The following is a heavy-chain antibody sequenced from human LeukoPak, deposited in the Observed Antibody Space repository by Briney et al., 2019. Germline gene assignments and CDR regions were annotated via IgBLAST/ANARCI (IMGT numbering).Heavy chain of an antibody. D-gene: IGHD3-10*01. CDR1: GSTFSSYA. CDR2: VSISGGTT. J-gene: IGHJ6*02. Sequence: PGGSLRLSCAASGSTFSSYAMSWVRQAPGKGPEWVSGVSISGGTTHHADSVKGRFTISRDNAKDTLFLQMTSLRVEDTAVYSCASLLTPYHGSGGGSVDVWGQGTTVTVSS. CDR3: ASLLTPYHGSGGGSVDV. V-gene: IGHV3-23*01.